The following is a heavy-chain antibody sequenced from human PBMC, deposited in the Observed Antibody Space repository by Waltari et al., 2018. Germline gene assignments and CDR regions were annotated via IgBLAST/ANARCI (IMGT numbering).Heavy chain of an antibody. CDR2: IYPGGDT. CDR1: GGSISRSAYY. J-gene: IGHJ3*02. CDR3: ARRGDWLPLDAFDI. V-gene: IGHV4-39*02. Sequence: QLQLQESGPGLVKSSETLSLTCTVSGGSISRSAYYWVWLRQPPGKELEWIGSIYPGGDTYYHSSLVSRVRLSVDRSSNHFSMRLRSVTAADTAVYYCARRGDWLPLDAFDIWGQGTVVTVSS. D-gene: IGHD2-15*01.